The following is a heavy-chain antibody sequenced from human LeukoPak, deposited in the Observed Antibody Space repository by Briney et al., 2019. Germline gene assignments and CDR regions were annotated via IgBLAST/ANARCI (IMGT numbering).Heavy chain of an antibody. CDR3: AKDHGYCSGGSCYGSNYFDY. CDR2: IYSGGST. D-gene: IGHD2-15*01. Sequence: GGSLRLSCAASGFTVSSNYMSRVRQAPGKGLEWVSVIYSGGSTYYADSVKGRFTISRDNSKNTLYLQMNSLRAEDTAVYYCAKDHGYCSGGSCYGSNYFDYWGQGTLVTVSS. CDR1: GFTVSSNY. J-gene: IGHJ4*02. V-gene: IGHV3-53*01.